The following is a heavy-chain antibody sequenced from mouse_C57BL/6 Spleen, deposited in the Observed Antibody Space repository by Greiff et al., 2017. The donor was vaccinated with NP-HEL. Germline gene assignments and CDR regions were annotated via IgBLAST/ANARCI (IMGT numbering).Heavy chain of an antibody. CDR1: GFTFSNYW. CDR2: IRLKSDNYAT. J-gene: IGHJ3*01. CDR3: TGDDYDVGFAY. D-gene: IGHD2-4*01. V-gene: IGHV6-3*01. Sequence: EVQLQESGGGLVQPGGFMKLSCVASGFTFSNYWMNWVRQSPEKGLEWVAQIRLKSDNYATHYAESVKGRFTISRDDSKSSVYLQMNNLRAEDTGIYYCTGDDYDVGFAYWGQGTLVTVSA.